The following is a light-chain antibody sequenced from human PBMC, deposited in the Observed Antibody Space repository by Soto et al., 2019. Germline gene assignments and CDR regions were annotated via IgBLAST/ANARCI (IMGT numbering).Light chain of an antibody. Sequence: QSALTQPPSVSGAPGQRVTISCTGSSSNIGAGHDVHWYQQLPGSAPKLLIYGSRNRPSGVPDRFSGSRSGTSASLAITGLQAEDEADYYCQSYDSSLSDHYVFGTGTKVTVL. CDR1: SSNIGAGHD. CDR3: QSYDSSLSDHYV. J-gene: IGLJ1*01. CDR2: GSR. V-gene: IGLV1-40*01.